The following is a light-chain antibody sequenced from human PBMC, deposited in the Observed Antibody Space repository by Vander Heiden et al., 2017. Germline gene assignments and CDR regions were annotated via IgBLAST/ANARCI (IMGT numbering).Light chain of an antibody. CDR1: LNMKSD. CDR3: QQDYNNPFT. CDR2: CAT. J-gene: IGKJ3*01. Sequence: PSAQTASVEGKATNTGRESLNMKSDLGWYQQKPGKPPKLLIYCATHWQCGVPARFSGRGSGTDFTLTISSLHSEDVAAYYCQQDYNNPFTFGPGTRVEIK. V-gene: IGKV1-6*02.